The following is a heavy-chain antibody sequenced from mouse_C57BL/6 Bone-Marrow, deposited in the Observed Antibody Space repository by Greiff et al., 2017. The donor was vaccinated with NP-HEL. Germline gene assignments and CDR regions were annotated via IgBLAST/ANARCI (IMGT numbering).Heavy chain of an antibody. D-gene: IGHD1-1*01. CDR3: ARHQGTYYYGSPYFDY. CDR1: GFTFSDYY. Sequence: EVKVVESGGGLVQPGGSLKLSCAASGFTFSDYYLYWVRQTPEKRLEWVAYISNGGGSTYYPDTVKGRFTISRDNAKNTLYLQMSRLKSEDTAMYYCARHQGTYYYGSPYFDYWGQGTTLTVSS. V-gene: IGHV5-12*01. J-gene: IGHJ2*01. CDR2: ISNGGGST.